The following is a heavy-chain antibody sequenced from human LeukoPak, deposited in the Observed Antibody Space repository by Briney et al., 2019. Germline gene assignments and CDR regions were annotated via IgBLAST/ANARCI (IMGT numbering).Heavy chain of an antibody. Sequence: GSPGKACCTASGALVSSYAISWVRRAARLRRERRGGIIPIFGTANYAQKYQGRVTITTDESTSTAYMDLRSLRSEDTAVYYCARDVLGGYYGSGIEWGQGTLVTVSS. V-gene: IGHV1-69*05. CDR1: GALVSSYA. CDR2: IIPIFGTA. CDR3: ARDVLGGYYGSGIE. D-gene: IGHD3-10*01. J-gene: IGHJ4*02.